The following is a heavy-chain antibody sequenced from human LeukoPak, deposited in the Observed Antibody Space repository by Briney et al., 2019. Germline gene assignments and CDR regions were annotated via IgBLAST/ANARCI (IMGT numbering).Heavy chain of an antibody. CDR3: ARAYSSAWYWNWFDP. Sequence: SETLSLTCTVSGGTISTSSYYFAWIRQPPGKGLEWIGSVYYSGSTYYHPSLKSRVTISIDTSKNQFSLNLNSVTAADTAVYYCARAYSSAWYWNWFDPWGQGTLVTVSS. J-gene: IGHJ5*02. CDR1: GGTISTSSYY. CDR2: VYYSGST. V-gene: IGHV4-39*07. D-gene: IGHD6-19*01.